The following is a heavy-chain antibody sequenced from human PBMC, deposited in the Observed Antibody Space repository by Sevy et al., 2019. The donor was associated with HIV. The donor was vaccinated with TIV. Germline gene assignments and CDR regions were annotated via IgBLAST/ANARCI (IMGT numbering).Heavy chain of an antibody. CDR3: XXXXXXXXXXXFPVFDI. Sequence: SETLSLTCTVSDDSIRNYYWSWIRQAPGKGLEWIGYIHYSGFTNFNPSLKSRVTISVDTSKNQFSLRLISVTAADTXXXXXXXXXXXXXXXXFPVFDIWGQGTTVTVSS. J-gene: IGHJ3*02. CDR2: IHYSGFT. CDR1: DDSIRNYY. V-gene: IGHV4-59*01.